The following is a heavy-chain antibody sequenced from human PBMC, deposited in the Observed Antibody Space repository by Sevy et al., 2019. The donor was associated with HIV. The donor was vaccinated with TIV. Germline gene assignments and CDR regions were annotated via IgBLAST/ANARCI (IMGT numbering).Heavy chain of an antibody. Sequence: GGSLRLSCAASGFTFSSYAMSWVRQAPGKELEWVSAIRGRGGSTYYADSVKGRFTISRDNSKNTLYLQMNSLRAEDTAAYYCAKKGDYYDSSGYYSPYFDYWGQGTLVTVSS. D-gene: IGHD3-22*01. J-gene: IGHJ4*02. CDR3: AKKGDYYDSSGYYSPYFDY. CDR2: IRGRGGST. CDR1: GFTFSSYA. V-gene: IGHV3-23*01.